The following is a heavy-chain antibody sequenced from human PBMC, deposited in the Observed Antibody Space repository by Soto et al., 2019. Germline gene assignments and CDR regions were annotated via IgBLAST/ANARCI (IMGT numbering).Heavy chain of an antibody. CDR3: ARGHSGYDFLTYYFDY. D-gene: IGHD5-12*01. Sequence: QVQLVQSGAEVKKPGSSVKVSCKASGVTFSSYAISWVRQAPGQGLEWMGGIIPIFGTANYAQKFQGRVTITADESTSTAYMELSSLRSEDTAVYYCARGHSGYDFLTYYFDYWGQGTLVTVSS. V-gene: IGHV1-69*01. CDR1: GVTFSSYA. CDR2: IIPIFGTA. J-gene: IGHJ4*02.